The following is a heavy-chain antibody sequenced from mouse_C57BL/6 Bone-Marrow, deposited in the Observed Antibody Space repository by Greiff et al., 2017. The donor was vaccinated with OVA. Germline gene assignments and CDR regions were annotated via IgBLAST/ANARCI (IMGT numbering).Heavy chain of an antibody. V-gene: IGHV2-2*01. CDR2: IWSGGST. CDR3: ASLATGRRYFDV. J-gene: IGHJ1*03. Sequence: VQLQQSGPGLVQPSQSLSITCTVSGFSLTSYGVHWVRQSPGKGLEWLGVIWSGGSTDYNAAFISRLSISKDNSKSQVFFKMNSLQADDTAIYYCASLATGRRYFDVWGTGTTVTVSS. D-gene: IGHD3-2*01. CDR1: GFSLTSYG.